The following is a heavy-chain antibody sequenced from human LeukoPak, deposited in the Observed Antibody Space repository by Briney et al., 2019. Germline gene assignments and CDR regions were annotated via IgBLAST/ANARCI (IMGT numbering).Heavy chain of an antibody. Sequence: GGSLRLSCAASGFTVSSNFMSWVRQARGKGLDWVSVIYSGGNTYSADSVKGRFTISRDNSKNTLYLHMNSLRAEDTAVYYCARDNLSGGFDYWGQGTLVTVSS. CDR1: GFTVSSNF. CDR3: ARDNLSGGFDY. D-gene: IGHD1-14*01. J-gene: IGHJ4*02. V-gene: IGHV3-66*02. CDR2: IYSGGNT.